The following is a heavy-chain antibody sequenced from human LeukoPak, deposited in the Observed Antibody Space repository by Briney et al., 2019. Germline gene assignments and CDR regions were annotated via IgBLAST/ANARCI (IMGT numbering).Heavy chain of an antibody. D-gene: IGHD6-6*01. CDR2: INAGNGNT. CDR1: GYTFTSYA. CDR3: ASARPPMT. Sequence: ASVKVSCKASGYTFTSYAMHWVRQAPGQRLEWMGWINAGNGNTEYSQKFQGRVTITRDTSASTAYMELSSLRSEDTAVYYCASARPPMTWGQGTLVTVSS. V-gene: IGHV1-3*01. J-gene: IGHJ5*02.